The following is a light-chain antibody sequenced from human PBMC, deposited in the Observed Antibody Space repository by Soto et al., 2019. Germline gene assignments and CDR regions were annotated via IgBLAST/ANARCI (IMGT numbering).Light chain of an antibody. CDR2: DVT. V-gene: IGLV2-11*01. CDR3: CSYAGSYTVL. J-gene: IGLJ2*01. CDR1: SSDVGGYNY. Sequence: QSALTQPRSVSGSPGQSVSISCTGTSSDVGGYNYVSWYQQHPGTAPNLMIYDVTKRPSGVPDRFSGSKSGNTASLTISGLQIEDEADYYCCSYAGSYTVLFGGGTKLTVL.